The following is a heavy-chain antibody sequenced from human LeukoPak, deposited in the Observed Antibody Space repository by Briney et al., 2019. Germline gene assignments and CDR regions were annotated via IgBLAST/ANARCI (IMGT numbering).Heavy chain of an antibody. CDR3: ERYSQVDYYDSSGYYY. CDR1: GFTFSSYA. V-gene: IGHV1-69*10. Sequence: SVKVSCKASGFTFSSYAISWVRQAPGQGLEWMGGISSILGIANYAQKFQGRVTITADKSTNTAYMELSSLRSEDTAVYYCERYSQVDYYDSSGYYYWGQGTLVTVSS. J-gene: IGHJ4*02. CDR2: ISSILGIA. D-gene: IGHD3-22*01.